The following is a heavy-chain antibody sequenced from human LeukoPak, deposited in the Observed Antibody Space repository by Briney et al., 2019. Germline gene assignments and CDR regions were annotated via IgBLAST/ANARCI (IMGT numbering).Heavy chain of an antibody. CDR2: IIPIFGTA. V-gene: IGHV1-69*05. J-gene: IGHJ3*02. D-gene: IGHD2/OR15-2a*01. CDR1: GGTFSSYA. CDR3: ARDQDFGRQKGSIGAFDI. Sequence: ASVKVSCKASGGTFSSYAISWVRQAPGQGLEWMGGIIPIFGTANYAQKFQGRVTITTDESTSTAYMELSSLRSEDTAVYYCARDQDFGRQKGSIGAFDIWGQGTMVTVSS.